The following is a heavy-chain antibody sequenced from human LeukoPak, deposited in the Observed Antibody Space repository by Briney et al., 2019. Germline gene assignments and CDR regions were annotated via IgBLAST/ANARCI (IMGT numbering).Heavy chain of an antibody. CDR3: AKEQYSSPDY. V-gene: IGHV3-30*02. CDR1: GFTFSSYS. J-gene: IGHJ4*02. CDR2: IRYDGSNK. D-gene: IGHD6-6*01. Sequence: GGSLRLSCAASGFTFSSYSMNWVRQAPGKGLEWVAFIRYDGSNKYYADSVKGRLTISRDNSKNTLYLQMNSLRAEDTAVYYCAKEQYSSPDYWGQGTLVTVSS.